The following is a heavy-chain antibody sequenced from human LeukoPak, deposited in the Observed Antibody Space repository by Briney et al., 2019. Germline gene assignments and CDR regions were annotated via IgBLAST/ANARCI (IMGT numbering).Heavy chain of an antibody. CDR3: ARGWNWACCYFDY. J-gene: IGHJ4*02. V-gene: IGHV3-30*04. D-gene: IGHD1-1*01. CDR1: GFTFSSYA. CDR2: ISYDGSNK. Sequence: GRSLRLSCAASGFTFSSYAMHWVRQAPGKGLEWVAVISYDGSNKYYADSVKGRFTISRDNSKNTLYLQMNSLRAEDTAVYYCARGWNWACCYFDYWGQGTLVTLSS.